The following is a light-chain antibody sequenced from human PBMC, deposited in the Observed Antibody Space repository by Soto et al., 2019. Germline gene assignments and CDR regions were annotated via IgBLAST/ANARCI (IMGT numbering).Light chain of an antibody. CDR3: QQSYSTPWT. CDR2: AAS. Sequence: DIQMTQSPSSLSASVGDRVTITCRASQSISSYLNWYQHKPGKAPKLLMYAASSFQSGVPSRFSGSGSGTDFTLTISSLQPEDFATYYCQQSYSTPWTFGQGTKVDI. V-gene: IGKV1-39*01. CDR1: QSISSY. J-gene: IGKJ1*01.